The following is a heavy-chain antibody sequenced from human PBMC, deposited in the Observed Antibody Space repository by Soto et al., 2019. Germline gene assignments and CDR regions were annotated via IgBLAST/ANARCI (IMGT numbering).Heavy chain of an antibody. CDR3: ARDPQIYCSGGSCYSRQFFDY. J-gene: IGHJ4*02. CDR1: GYTFTSYG. V-gene: IGHV1-18*01. Sequence: ASVKVSCKASGYTFTSYGISWVRQAPGQGLEWMGWISAYNGNTNYAQKFQGRVTMTTDKSTSTAYMELSSLRSEDTAVYYCARDPQIYCSGGSCYSRQFFDYWGQGTLVTVSS. CDR2: ISAYNGNT. D-gene: IGHD2-15*01.